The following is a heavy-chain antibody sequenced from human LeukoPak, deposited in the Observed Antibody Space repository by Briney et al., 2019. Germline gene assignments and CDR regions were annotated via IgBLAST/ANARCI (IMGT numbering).Heavy chain of an antibody. CDR1: GFTFSSYA. CDR3: ARSTSPEYYDFWSGYWYFDY. Sequence: GGSLRLSCAASGFTFSSYAMSWVRQAPGKGLEWVSAISGSGGSTYYADSVKGRFTISRDNSKNTLYLQMNSLRAEDTAVYYCARSTSPEYYDFWSGYWYFDYWGQGTLVTVSS. J-gene: IGHJ4*02. D-gene: IGHD3-3*01. CDR2: ISGSGGST. V-gene: IGHV3-23*01.